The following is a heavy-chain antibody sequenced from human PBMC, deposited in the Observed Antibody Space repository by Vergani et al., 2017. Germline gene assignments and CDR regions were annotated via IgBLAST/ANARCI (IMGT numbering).Heavy chain of an antibody. CDR3: ATESTTSPLYFDY. CDR1: GGSISSGSYY. V-gene: IGHV4-61*02. J-gene: IGHJ4*02. D-gene: IGHD1-14*01. CDR2: IYTSEST. Sequence: QVQLPESGPGLVKPSQTLSLTCTVSGGSISSGSYYWSWIRQPAGKGLEWIGRIYTSESTDYNPSLKSRVTISVDTSKNQFSLRLSSVTAADTAVYYCATESTTSPLYFDYWGQGTLVTVSS.